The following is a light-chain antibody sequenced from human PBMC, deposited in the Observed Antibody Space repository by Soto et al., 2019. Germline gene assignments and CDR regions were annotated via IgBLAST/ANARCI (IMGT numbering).Light chain of an antibody. CDR2: AAS. CDR1: QGIGTS. CDR3: QQYYSFPRT. J-gene: IGKJ1*01. V-gene: IGKV1D-8*01. Sequence: VIWMTQSPSLLSASTGDRVTISCRMSQGIGTSLAWYQQKPGKAPELLIYAASTLQSGVPSRFSGSGSGTDFTLTISCLQSEDFATYYCQQYYSFPRTFGQGTKVEIK.